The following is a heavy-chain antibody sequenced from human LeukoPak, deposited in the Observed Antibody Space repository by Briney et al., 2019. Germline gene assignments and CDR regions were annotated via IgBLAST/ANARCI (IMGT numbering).Heavy chain of an antibody. D-gene: IGHD4-11*01. CDR2: IYYSGRI. Sequence: SETLSLTCTVSGGSISGSYYWGWIRQPPGKGLEWIGSIYYSGRIYYNASLKSRVTISVDTSKNHFSLKLTSVTAADTAVYYCARAPWAYGNYVHAFDIWGHGTMVTVSS. J-gene: IGHJ3*02. V-gene: IGHV4-39*07. CDR1: GGSISGSYY. CDR3: ARAPWAYGNYVHAFDI.